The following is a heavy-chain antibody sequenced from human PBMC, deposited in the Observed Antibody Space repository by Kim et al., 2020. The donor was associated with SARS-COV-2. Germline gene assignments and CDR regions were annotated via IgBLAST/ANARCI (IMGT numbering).Heavy chain of an antibody. CDR2: ISYDGSNK. V-gene: IGHV3-30-3*01. CDR3: ARDATSSGWVHSDY. CDR1: GFTFSSYA. Sequence: GGSLRLSCAASGFTFSSYAMHWVRQAPGKGLEWVAVISYDGSNKYYADSVKGRFTISRDNSKNTLYLQMNSLRAEDTAVYYCARDATSSGWVHSDYWGQGTLVTVSS. D-gene: IGHD6-19*01. J-gene: IGHJ4*02.